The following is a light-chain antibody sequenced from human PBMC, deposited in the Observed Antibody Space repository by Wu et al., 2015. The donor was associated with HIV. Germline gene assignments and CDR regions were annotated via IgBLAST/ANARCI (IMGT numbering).Light chain of an antibody. Sequence: EIVLTQSPGILSLSPGERATLSCRASQNVKNNYLAWYQQIPGQAPRLLIYGASTRAAGIPDRFSGSGSGTDFTLTISRLEPEDFAVYYCQQRFSWPWTFGQGTRVEI. V-gene: IGKV3-20*01. CDR1: QNVKNNY. CDR2: GAS. J-gene: IGKJ1*01. CDR3: QQRFSWPWT.